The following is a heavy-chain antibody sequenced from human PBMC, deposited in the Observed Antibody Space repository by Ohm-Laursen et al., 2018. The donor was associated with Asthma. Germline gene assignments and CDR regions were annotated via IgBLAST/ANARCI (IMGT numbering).Heavy chain of an antibody. Sequence: SVKVSCKVSGGTFSSYAISWVRQAPGQGLEWMGGIIPIFGTANYAQKFQGRVTITADESTSTAYMELSSLRSEDTAVYYCARRSYYYDSSGYYTDYWGQGTLVTVSS. CDR1: GGTFSSYA. J-gene: IGHJ4*02. CDR3: ARRSYYYDSSGYYTDY. CDR2: IIPIFGTA. D-gene: IGHD3-22*01. V-gene: IGHV1-69*13.